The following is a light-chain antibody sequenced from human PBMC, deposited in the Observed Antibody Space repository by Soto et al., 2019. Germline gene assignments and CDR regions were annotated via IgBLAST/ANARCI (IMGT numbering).Light chain of an antibody. CDR2: AAS. J-gene: IGKJ1*01. CDR1: QVISSY. V-gene: IGKV1-8*01. CDR3: QQYSNYPWT. Sequence: AIRMTQSPSSFSASTGDRVTITCRASQVISSYLSWYQQKPGKAPKLLIYAASTLQSGVPSRFSGSGSRTDFTLTISCLQSEDFATYYCQQYSNYPWTFGQGTKVEIK.